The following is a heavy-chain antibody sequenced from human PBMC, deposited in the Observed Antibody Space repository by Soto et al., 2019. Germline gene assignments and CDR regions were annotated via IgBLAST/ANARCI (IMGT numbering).Heavy chain of an antibody. D-gene: IGHD1-26*01. J-gene: IGHJ3*02. CDR1: GFTFSSYS. CDR2: ISSSSSYI. V-gene: IGHV3-21*01. CDR3: ARVIGGSYGTPDAFDI. Sequence: EVQLVESGGGLVKPGGSLRLSCAASGFTFSSYSMNWVRQAPGKGLEWVSSISSSSSYIYYADSVKGRFTISRDNAKNSLYLQMNSLRAEDTAVYYCARVIGGSYGTPDAFDIWGQGTMVTVSS.